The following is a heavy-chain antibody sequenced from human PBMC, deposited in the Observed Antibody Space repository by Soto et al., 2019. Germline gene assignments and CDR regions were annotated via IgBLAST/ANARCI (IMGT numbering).Heavy chain of an antibody. J-gene: IGHJ5*02. D-gene: IGHD6-19*01. CDR2: IYYSGST. CDR1: GGSISSYY. Sequence: SETLSLTCTVSGGSISSYYWSWIRQPPGKGLEWIGYIYYSGSTNYNPSLKSRVTISVDTSKNQFSLKLSSVTAADTAVYYCARDVSKAVAGWFDPWGQGTLVTVSS. V-gene: IGHV4-59*01. CDR3: ARDVSKAVAGWFDP.